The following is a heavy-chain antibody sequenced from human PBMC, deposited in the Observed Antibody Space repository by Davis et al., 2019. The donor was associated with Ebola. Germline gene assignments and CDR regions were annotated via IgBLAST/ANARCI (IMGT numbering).Heavy chain of an antibody. CDR1: GGSISSYY. CDR3: ARGEVDGSGSYYPLLVPSFRFDI. Sequence: SETLSLTCTVSGGSISSYYWSWIRQPPGKGLEWIGYIYYSGSTNYNPSLKSRVTISVDTSKNQFSLKLSSVTAEDTAVYYCARGEVDGSGSYYPLLVPSFRFDIWGQGTMVTVSS. J-gene: IGHJ3*02. V-gene: IGHV4-59*01. CDR2: IYYSGST. D-gene: IGHD3-10*01.